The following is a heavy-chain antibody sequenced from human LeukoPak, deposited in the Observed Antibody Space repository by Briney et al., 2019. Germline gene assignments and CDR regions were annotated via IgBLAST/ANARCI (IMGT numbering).Heavy chain of an antibody. CDR1: GFTFSDYY. CDR2: ISSSGSTI. Sequence: GGSLRLSCAASGFTFSDYYMSWIRQAPGKGLEWVSYISSSGSTIYYADSVKGRFTISRDNAKNSLYLQMNSLRAEDTAVYYCAKELASLVGATFYYYYGMDVWGQGTTVTVSS. CDR3: AKELASLVGATFYYYYGMDV. D-gene: IGHD1-26*01. J-gene: IGHJ6*02. V-gene: IGHV3-11*04.